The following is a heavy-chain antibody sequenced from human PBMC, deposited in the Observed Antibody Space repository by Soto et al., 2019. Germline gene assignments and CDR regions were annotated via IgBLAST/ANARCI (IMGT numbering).Heavy chain of an antibody. V-gene: IGHV4-31*03. CDR3: AREGGYFDSSGSGVYHYHGVDV. D-gene: IGHD3-22*01. Sequence: QVQLQESGPGLVKPSQTLSLTCTVSGGSISSGGYYWGWIRQHPGKGLEWIGYIYYSGSTYYNPSLKSRVTMSLDTSRNQFSLKLSSVTAADTAVYYCAREGGYFDSSGSGVYHYHGVDVWGQGTTVTVSS. CDR1: GGSISSGGYY. J-gene: IGHJ6*02. CDR2: IYYSGST.